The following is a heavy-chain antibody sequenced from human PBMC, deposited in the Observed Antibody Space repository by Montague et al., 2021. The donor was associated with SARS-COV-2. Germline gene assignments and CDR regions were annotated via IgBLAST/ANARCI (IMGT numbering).Heavy chain of an antibody. D-gene: IGHD3-22*01. Sequence: SLRLSCAASGFTFSSYALTWVRQAPGKGLEWVSAISNSCGRTYYADSVKGRFTISRDNSKNTLYLQMNSLRGEDTAIYYCAKSGVVINPYYYYGMDVWGPGTTVTVSS. CDR2: ISNSCGRT. CDR1: GFTFSSYA. CDR3: AKSGVVINPYYYYGMDV. J-gene: IGHJ6*02. V-gene: IGHV3-23*01.